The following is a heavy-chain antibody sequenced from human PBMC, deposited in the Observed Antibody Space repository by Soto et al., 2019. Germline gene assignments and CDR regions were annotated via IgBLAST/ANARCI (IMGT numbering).Heavy chain of an antibody. CDR2: ISAYNGNT. J-gene: IGHJ6*02. CDR3: ARTGVVYYYYGMDV. Sequence: ASVKVSCKASGYTSTGYYLHWVRQAPGQGLEWMGWISAYNGNTNYAQKLQGRVTMTTDTSSSTAYMELRSLRSDDTAVYYCARTGVVYYYYGMDVCGQETTFTVSS. V-gene: IGHV1-18*04. CDR1: GYTSTGYY. D-gene: IGHD7-27*01.